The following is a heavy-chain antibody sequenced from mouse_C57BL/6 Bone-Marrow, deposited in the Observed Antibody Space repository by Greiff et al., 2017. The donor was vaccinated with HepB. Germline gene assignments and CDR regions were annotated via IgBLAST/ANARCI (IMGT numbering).Heavy chain of an antibody. CDR2: IWGGGST. J-gene: IGHJ2*01. CDR1: GFSLTSYG. V-gene: IGHV2-9*01. Sequence: VMLVESGPGLVAPSQSLSITCTVSGFSLTSYGVDWVRQPPGKGLEWLGVIWGGGSTNYNSALMSRLSISKDNSKSQVFLKMNSLQTDDTAMYYCAKQGTTVVESHYFDYWGQGTTLTVSS. CDR3: AKQGTTVVESHYFDY. D-gene: IGHD1-1*01.